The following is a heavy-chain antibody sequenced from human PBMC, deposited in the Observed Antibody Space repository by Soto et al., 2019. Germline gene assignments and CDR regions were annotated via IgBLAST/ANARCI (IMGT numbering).Heavy chain of an antibody. V-gene: IGHV4-4*02. CDR3: ARGRLVPAVNFDY. D-gene: IGHD2-2*01. Sequence: SETLSLTCAVSGGSISSNDWWTWVRQPPGKGLEWIAEVFHSGRANYNPSLKSRVTISVDGSKNQFSLKVKSVTAADTAVYYCARGRLVPAVNFDYWGLGTLVTVSS. CDR1: GGSISSNDW. J-gene: IGHJ4*02. CDR2: VFHSGRA.